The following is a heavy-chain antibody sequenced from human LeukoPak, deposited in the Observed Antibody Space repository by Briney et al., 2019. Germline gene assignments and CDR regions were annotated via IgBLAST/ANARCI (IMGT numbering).Heavy chain of an antibody. CDR1: GFTFSSYI. CDR3: AELGITMIGGV. D-gene: IGHD3-10*02. CDR2: ISSSNNYL. V-gene: IGHV3-21*01. J-gene: IGHJ6*04. Sequence: TGGSLRLSCAASGFTFSSYIMNWVRQAPGKGLEWVSSISSSNNYLYYADSVKGRFTISRDNAKNSLYLQMNSLRAEDTAVYYCAELGITMIGGVWGKGTTVTISS.